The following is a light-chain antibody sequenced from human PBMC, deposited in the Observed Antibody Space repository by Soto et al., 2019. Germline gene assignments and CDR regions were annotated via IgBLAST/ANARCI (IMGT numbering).Light chain of an antibody. CDR1: QNINSG. J-gene: IGKJ1*01. V-gene: IGKV1-5*03. Sequence: IHLTQSPCTLSASVGDRVTLTCIASQNINSGLPWYQQKPGKAPKLLIYEASTLERGVPSRFSGSGSGTEFTLTISSLQPEDFATYYCQQYYSFPRTFGQGTKV. CDR2: EAS. CDR3: QQYYSFPRT.